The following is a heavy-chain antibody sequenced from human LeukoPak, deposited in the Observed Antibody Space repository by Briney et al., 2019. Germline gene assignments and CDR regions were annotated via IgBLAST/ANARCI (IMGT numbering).Heavy chain of an antibody. Sequence: PSETLSLTCAVYGGSFSGYYWSWIRQPPGKGLEWIGEINHSGSTNYNPSLKSRVTISVDTSKNQFSLKLSSVTAADTAVYYCARHNNWGFIPYYFDYWGQGTLVTVSS. CDR1: GGSFSGYY. D-gene: IGHD7-27*01. CDR2: INHSGST. J-gene: IGHJ4*02. CDR3: ARHNNWGFIPYYFDY. V-gene: IGHV4-34*01.